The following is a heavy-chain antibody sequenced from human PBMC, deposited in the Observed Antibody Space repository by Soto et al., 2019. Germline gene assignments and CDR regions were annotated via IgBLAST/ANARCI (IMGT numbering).Heavy chain of an antibody. CDR3: ARDLVSSGYFDY. CDR2: IFYSGNT. D-gene: IGHD1-26*01. Sequence: TSETLSLTCTVSGGSISTYYWSWIRQPPGKGLEWIGYIFYSGNTHYNPPLKSRATISVDTSKNQFSLRLASVTAADTAVYYCARDLVSSGYFDYGGQGIPVTVPS. J-gene: IGHJ4*02. V-gene: IGHV4-59*01. CDR1: GGSISTYY.